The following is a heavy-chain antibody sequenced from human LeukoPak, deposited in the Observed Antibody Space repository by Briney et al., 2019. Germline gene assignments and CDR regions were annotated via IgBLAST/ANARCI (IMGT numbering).Heavy chain of an antibody. CDR3: ARVRDDYFDY. Sequence: SETLSLTCTVSGGSISSSSYYWGWIRQPPGKGLEWIGSIYYSGSTYYNPSLKSRVTISVDTPKNQFSLKLSSVTAADTAVYYCARVRDDYFDYWGQGTLVTVSP. V-gene: IGHV4-39*07. CDR1: GGSISSSSYY. J-gene: IGHJ4*02. CDR2: IYYSGST.